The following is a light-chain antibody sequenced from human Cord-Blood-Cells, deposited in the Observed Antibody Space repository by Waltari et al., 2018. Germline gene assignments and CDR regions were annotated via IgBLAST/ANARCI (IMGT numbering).Light chain of an antibody. CDR3: QSYDSSLSGVV. CDR1: SPNIGAGYD. V-gene: IGLV1-40*01. CDR2: GNS. J-gene: IGLJ2*01. Sequence: QSVLTQPPSVSGAPGQRVTISCTGSSPNIGAGYDVHWYQQLPGPAPKLLIYGNSNRPSGVPDRFSGCKSGTSASLAITGLQAEDEADYYCQSYDSSLSGVVFGGGTKLTVL.